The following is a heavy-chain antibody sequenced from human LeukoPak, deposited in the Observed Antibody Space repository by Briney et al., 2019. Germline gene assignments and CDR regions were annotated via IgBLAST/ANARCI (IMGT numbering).Heavy chain of an antibody. V-gene: IGHV4-31*03. CDR3: ARAGTYYYGMDV. Sequence: SETLSLTCTVSGGYISSGGYYWSWIRQHPGKRLEWIGYIYYSGSTYYNPSLKSRVTISVDTSKNQFSLKLSSVTAADTAVYYCARAGTYYYGMDVWGQGTTVTVSS. J-gene: IGHJ6*02. CDR1: GGYISSGGYY. CDR2: IYYSGST.